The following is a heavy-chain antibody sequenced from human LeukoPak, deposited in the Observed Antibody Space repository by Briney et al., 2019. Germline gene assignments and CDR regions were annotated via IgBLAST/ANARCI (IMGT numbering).Heavy chain of an antibody. Sequence: GGSLRLSCTASGFTFSSYAMHWVRQAPGKGLECVAVISYDGSNEHYADSVKGRFTISRDNSKNTLYLQMSSLRVEDTAVYYCARDLSGGGLDYWGQGTLVTVSS. CDR1: GFTFSSYA. V-gene: IGHV3-30-3*01. D-gene: IGHD3-10*01. CDR3: ARDLSGGGLDY. J-gene: IGHJ4*02. CDR2: ISYDGSNE.